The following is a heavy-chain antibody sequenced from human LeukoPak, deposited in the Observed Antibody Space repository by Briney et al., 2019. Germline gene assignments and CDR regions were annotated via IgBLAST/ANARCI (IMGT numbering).Heavy chain of an antibody. Sequence: PSETLSLTCTVSGYSISSGYYWGWIRQPPGKGLEWIGSIYHSGSTYYNPSLKSRVTISVDTSKNQFSLKLSSVTAADTAVYYCARGALTMVRGDSPYNWFDPWGQGTLVTVSS. D-gene: IGHD3-10*01. CDR2: IYHSGST. J-gene: IGHJ5*02. V-gene: IGHV4-38-2*02. CDR3: ARGALTMVRGDSPYNWFDP. CDR1: GYSISSGYY.